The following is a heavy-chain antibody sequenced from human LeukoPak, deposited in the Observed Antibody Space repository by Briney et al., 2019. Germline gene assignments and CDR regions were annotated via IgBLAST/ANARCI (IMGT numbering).Heavy chain of an antibody. D-gene: IGHD3-3*02. V-gene: IGHV3-15*01. CDR1: GFNFSNAW. CDR3: TTARHLWSGYSDY. J-gene: IGHJ4*02. CDR2: IKSKTDGGTT. Sequence: GGSLRLSCAASGFNFSNAWMSWVRQAPGKGLEWVGRIKSKTDGGTTDYAAPVKGRFTISRDDSKNTLYLQMNSLKTEDTAVYYCTTARHLWSGYSDYWGQGTLVTVSS.